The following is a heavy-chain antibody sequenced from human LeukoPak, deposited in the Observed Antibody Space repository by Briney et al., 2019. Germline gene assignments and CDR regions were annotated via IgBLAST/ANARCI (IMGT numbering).Heavy chain of an antibody. J-gene: IGHJ4*02. Sequence: EGSLRLSRAASGFTFSGSPILWVRQASGKGLEWVGRIRSKADNYATAYAASVQGRCTISRDDSKSTAYLQLNSLKTEDTAVYYCTQSNYWGQGALVTVSS. CDR1: GFTFSGSP. CDR3: TQSNY. CDR2: IRSKADNYAT. V-gene: IGHV3-73*01.